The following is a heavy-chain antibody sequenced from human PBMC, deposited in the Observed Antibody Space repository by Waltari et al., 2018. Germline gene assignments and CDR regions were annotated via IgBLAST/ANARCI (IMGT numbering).Heavy chain of an antibody. CDR1: GFTVRSHY. D-gene: IGHD3-10*01. V-gene: IGHV3-66*01. CDR3: AKVFSMVRTYYYYYSGMDV. Sequence: EVQLVASGGGLVQPVGSMRLHCAASGFTVRSHYMRWVRQAPAKGLEWVAVMYGAGTTYSADSVKGRFTISRDNSKNTMYLQMNSLRSDDTGVYYCAKVFSMVRTYYYYYSGMDVWGRGTTVTVSS. J-gene: IGHJ6*02. CDR2: MYGAGTT.